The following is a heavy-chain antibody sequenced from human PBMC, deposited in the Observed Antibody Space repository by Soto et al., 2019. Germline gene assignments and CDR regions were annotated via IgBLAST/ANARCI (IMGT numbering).Heavy chain of an antibody. CDR2: ISYDGSNK. D-gene: IGHD1-26*01. Sequence: QVQLVESGGGVVQPGRSLRLSCAASGFTFSSYAMHWVRQAPGKGLEWVAVISYDGSNKYYADSVKGRFTISRDNSKNTLYLRMNSLRAEDTAVYYCARGEWELDYWGQGTLVTVSS. CDR1: GFTFSSYA. V-gene: IGHV3-30-3*01. J-gene: IGHJ4*02. CDR3: ARGEWELDY.